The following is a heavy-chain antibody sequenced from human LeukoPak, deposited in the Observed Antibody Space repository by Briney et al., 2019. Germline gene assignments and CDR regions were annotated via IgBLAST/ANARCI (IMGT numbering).Heavy chain of an antibody. Sequence: SETLSLTCTVSGGSISSSSYYWGWIRHPPGKGLEWIGSIYYSGSTYYNPSLKSRLTISVDTSKNQFSLKLSSVTAADTAVYYCARSHNDILTGYYYGYWGQGTLVTVSS. CDR3: ARSHNDILTGYYYGY. J-gene: IGHJ4*02. V-gene: IGHV4-39*07. CDR1: GGSISSSSYY. CDR2: IYYSGST. D-gene: IGHD3-9*01.